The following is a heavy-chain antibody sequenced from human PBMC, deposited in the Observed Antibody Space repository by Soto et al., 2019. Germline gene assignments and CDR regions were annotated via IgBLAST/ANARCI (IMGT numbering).Heavy chain of an antibody. J-gene: IGHJ3*01. CDR3: TWSLVARDAFDE. CDR2: ISGSGDRT. Sequence: EVQLSESGGGLVQPGGSLRLSCAASVFTFSTSVMSWVRQAPEKGLQWVSSISGSGDRTYYADSVQGRLPVSRDNSRNTLYLDRTTVTADDTALYYCTWSLVARDAFDEWGQGTMVIVSS. V-gene: IGHV3-23*01. CDR1: VFTFSTSV. D-gene: IGHD5-12*01.